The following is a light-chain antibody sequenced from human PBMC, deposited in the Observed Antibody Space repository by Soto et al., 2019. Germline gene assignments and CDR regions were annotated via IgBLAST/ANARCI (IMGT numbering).Light chain of an antibody. V-gene: IGKV3-11*01. CDR3: QQRSNWPPLT. CDR1: QSIGTS. CDR2: DVS. J-gene: IGKJ4*01. Sequence: EIVLTQSPATLSLSPGERATLSCRASQSIGTSLGWYQQKPGQAPRLLIYDVSNRATGIPARFSGSGSGTDFTLTISSLEPEDFAVYYCQQRSNWPPLTFGGATKVEIK.